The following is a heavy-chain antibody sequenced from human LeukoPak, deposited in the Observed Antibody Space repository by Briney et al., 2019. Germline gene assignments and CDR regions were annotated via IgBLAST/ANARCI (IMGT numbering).Heavy chain of an antibody. Sequence: SETLSLTCTVPGGSISSYYWSWIRQPPGKGLEWIGSIYYSGNTYYNPSLRSRVTISVDTSKHQFSLKLSSVTAADTAVYYCARHPGQSGAFDIWGQGTMVTVSS. J-gene: IGHJ3*02. CDR3: ARHPGQSGAFDI. CDR1: GGSISSYY. CDR2: IYYSGNT. V-gene: IGHV4-39*01. D-gene: IGHD6-25*01.